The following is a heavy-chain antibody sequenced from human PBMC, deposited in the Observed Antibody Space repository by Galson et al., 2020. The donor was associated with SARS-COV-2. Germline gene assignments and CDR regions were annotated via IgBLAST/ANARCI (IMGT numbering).Heavy chain of an antibody. CDR1: GFTFSSYS. Sequence: GGSLIPSCAASGFTFSSYSMNWVRQAPGKGLEGVSYISSSSSTIYYADSVKGRFTISRDNAKNSLYLQMNSLRDEDTAVYYCARGAHRYSYAQQGLDYWGQGTLVTVSS. CDR3: ARGAHRYSYAQQGLDY. V-gene: IGHV3-48*02. CDR2: ISSSSSTI. J-gene: IGHJ4*02. D-gene: IGHD5-18*01.